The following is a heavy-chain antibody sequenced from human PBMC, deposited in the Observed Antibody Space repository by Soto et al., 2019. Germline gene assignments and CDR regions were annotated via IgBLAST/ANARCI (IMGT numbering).Heavy chain of an antibody. J-gene: IGHJ6*02. CDR1: GGTFSSYA. CDR2: IIPIFGTA. CDR3: ARASPPEYCTNGVCYFRGPCMDV. D-gene: IGHD2-8*01. V-gene: IGHV1-69*01. Sequence: QVQLVQSGAEVKKPGSSVKVSCKASGGTFSSYAISWVRQAPGQGLEWMGGIIPIFGTANYAQKFQGRVTITADESTRTAYMELSSLRSEDTAVYYCARASPPEYCTNGVCYFRGPCMDVWGQGTTVTVSS.